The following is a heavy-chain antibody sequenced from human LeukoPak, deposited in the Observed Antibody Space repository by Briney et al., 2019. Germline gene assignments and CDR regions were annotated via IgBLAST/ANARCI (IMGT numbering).Heavy chain of an antibody. CDR3: ARRAGYSTGWFSY. J-gene: IGHJ4*02. CDR2: INHSGST. V-gene: IGHV4-34*01. Sequence: PSETLSLICAVYGGSFSGYYWSWIRQPPGKGLEWIGEINHSGSTNYNPSLKSRVTISVDTSKNQFSLKLSSVTAADTAVYYCARRAGYSTGWFSYWGQGTLVTVSS. CDR1: GGSFSGYY. D-gene: IGHD6-19*01.